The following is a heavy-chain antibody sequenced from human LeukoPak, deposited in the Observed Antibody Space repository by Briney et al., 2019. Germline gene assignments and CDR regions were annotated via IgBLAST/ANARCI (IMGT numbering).Heavy chain of an antibody. J-gene: IGHJ3*02. CDR2: ISYDGSNK. Sequence: GGSLRLSCAASGFTFSSYAMHWVRQVPGKGLEWVAVISYDGSNKYYADSVKGRFTISRDNSKNTLYLQMNSLRAEDTAVYYCPKGGYSSGWPNAFDIWGQGTVVTVSS. D-gene: IGHD6-19*01. V-gene: IGHV3-30-3*01. CDR3: PKGGYSSGWPNAFDI. CDR1: GFTFSSYA.